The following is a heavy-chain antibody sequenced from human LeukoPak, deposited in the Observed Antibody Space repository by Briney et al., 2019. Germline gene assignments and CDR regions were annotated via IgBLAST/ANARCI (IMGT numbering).Heavy chain of an antibody. CDR3: ARGPRQWLARTYYFDY. D-gene: IGHD6-19*01. Sequence: SETLSLTCAVYGGSFSGYYWSWIRQPPGKGLEWIGYIYYSGSTNYNPSLKSRVTISVDTSKNQFSLKLSSVTAADTAVYYCARGPRQWLARTYYFDYWGQGTLVTVSS. CDR2: IYYSGST. CDR1: GGSFSGYY. J-gene: IGHJ4*02. V-gene: IGHV4-59*01.